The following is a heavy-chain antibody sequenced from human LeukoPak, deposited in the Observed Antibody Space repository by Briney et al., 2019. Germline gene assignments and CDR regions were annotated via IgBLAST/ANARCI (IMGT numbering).Heavy chain of an antibody. J-gene: IGHJ4*02. CDR3: TRVEIAAAGLYFDY. CDR2: IRSKAYGGTT. CDR1: GFTFGDYA. Sequence: GGSLRLSCTASGFTFGDYAMSWFRQAPGKGLEWVGFIRSKAYGGTTEYAASVKGRFTISRDDSKSIAYLQMNSLKTEDTAVYYCTRVEIAAAGLYFDYWGQGTLVTVSS. V-gene: IGHV3-49*03. D-gene: IGHD6-13*01.